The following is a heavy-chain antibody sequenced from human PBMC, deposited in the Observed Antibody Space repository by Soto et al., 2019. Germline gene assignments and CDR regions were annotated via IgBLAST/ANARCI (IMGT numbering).Heavy chain of an antibody. J-gene: IGHJ4*02. Sequence: QVQLQESGPGLVKPSETLSLTCTVSGGSTHSYYWAWIRQPPGKGLEWMGYVYYNVDTNYNPSLKSRVTISVDASKNQFSLKRTSVTPADTAVYYCARGHGHGGSAFDFWGQGTLVTVSS. V-gene: IGHV4-59*01. CDR1: GGSTHSYY. CDR2: VYYNVDT. D-gene: IGHD2-15*01. CDR3: ARGHGHGGSAFDF.